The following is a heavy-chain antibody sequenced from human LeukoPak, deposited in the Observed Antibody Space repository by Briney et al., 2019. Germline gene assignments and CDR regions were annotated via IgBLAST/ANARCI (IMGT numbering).Heavy chain of an antibody. J-gene: IGHJ5*02. CDR3: ARAWGGYQLLYDNWFDP. CDR2: MSPNSGNT. V-gene: IGHV1-8*01. D-gene: IGHD2-2*02. Sequence: ASVKVSCKASGYTFTTYDILWVRQATGQGLEWMGWMSPNSGNTGYAQKFQGRVTMTRNTSISTAYMELSSLRSEDTAVYYCARAWGGYQLLYDNWFDPWGQGTLVTVSS. CDR1: GYTFTTYD.